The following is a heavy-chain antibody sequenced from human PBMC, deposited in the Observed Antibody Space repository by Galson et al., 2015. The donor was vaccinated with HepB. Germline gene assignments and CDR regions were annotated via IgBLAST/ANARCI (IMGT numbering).Heavy chain of an antibody. CDR2: ISYDGSNK. Sequence: SLRLSCAASGFTFSSYAMHWVRQAPGKGLEWVAVISYDGSNKYYADSVKDRFTISRDNSKNTLYLQMNSLRAEDTAVYYCARDLKTLRSLGVFDYWGQGTLVTVSS. J-gene: IGHJ4*02. D-gene: IGHD5/OR15-5a*01. V-gene: IGHV3-30*04. CDR1: GFTFSSYA. CDR3: ARDLKTLRSLGVFDY.